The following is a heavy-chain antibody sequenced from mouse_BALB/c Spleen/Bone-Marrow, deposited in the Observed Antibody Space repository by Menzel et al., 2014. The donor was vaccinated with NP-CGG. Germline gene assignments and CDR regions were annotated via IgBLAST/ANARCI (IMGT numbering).Heavy chain of an antibody. CDR2: IDPANGNI. D-gene: IGHD2-14*01. CDR3: ASYRYGWYFDV. Sequence: VQLQQPGAELVKPGASVKLSCTASGFNIKDTYMHWVKQRPEQGLEWIGRIDPANGNIKYDPKFQGKATITADTSSNTAYLQLSSLTSEDTAVYYCASYRYGWYFDVWGAGTTVTVSS. J-gene: IGHJ1*01. CDR1: GFNIKDTY. V-gene: IGHV14-3*02.